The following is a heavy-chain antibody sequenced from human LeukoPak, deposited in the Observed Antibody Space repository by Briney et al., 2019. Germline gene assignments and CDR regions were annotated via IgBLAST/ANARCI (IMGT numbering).Heavy chain of an antibody. V-gene: IGHV3-23*01. J-gene: IGHJ2*01. CDR2: ISGSGGST. Sequence: PGGSLRLSCAASGFAFSSYAMSWVRQAPGKGLVWVSAISGSGGSTYYADSVKGRFTISRDNSKNTLYLQMNSLRAEDTAVYYCARVSFDSSTYPRSYWYFDLWGRGTLVTVSS. CDR1: GFAFSSYA. CDR3: ARVSFDSSTYPRSYWYFDL. D-gene: IGHD3-22*01.